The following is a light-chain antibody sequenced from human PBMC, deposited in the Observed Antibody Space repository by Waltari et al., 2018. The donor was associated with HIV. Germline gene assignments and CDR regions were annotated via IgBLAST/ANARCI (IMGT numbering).Light chain of an antibody. CDR2: EVS. CDR1: RSDVGAYNY. CDR3: SSYTSISSQV. J-gene: IGLJ2*01. V-gene: IGLV2-14*01. Sequence: QSALTQPASVSGSPGQSITISCIGTRSDVGAYNYVSWYQHHPGKAPKVIIYEVSNRPSGLSNLFSASKSGNTASLTISGLQTEDEAYYYCSSYTSISSQVFGGGTKLIVL.